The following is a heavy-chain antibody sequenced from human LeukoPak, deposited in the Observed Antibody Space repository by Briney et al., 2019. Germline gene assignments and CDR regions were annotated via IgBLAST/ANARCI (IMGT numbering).Heavy chain of an antibody. Sequence: GGSLRLSCAASGFTFSSYEMNWVRQAPGKGLEWVSYISSSGSTIYYADSVKGRFTISRDNAKISLYLQMSSLRVEDTAVYYCTTGRVGATPYFDYWGQGILVTVSS. D-gene: IGHD1-26*01. CDR1: GFTFSSYE. CDR2: ISSSGSTI. V-gene: IGHV3-48*03. CDR3: TTGRVGATPYFDY. J-gene: IGHJ4*02.